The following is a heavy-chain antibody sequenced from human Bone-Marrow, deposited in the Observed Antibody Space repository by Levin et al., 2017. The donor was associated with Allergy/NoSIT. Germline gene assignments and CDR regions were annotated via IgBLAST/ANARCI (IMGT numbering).Heavy chain of an antibody. CDR1: GFTFSNYA. CDR3: ARDRLYYYYYAMDV. Sequence: PGGSLRLSCAASGFTFSNYALNWVRQAPGRGLEWVSVISYDGANKNYADSVRGRFTISRDNSKNTLYLQMNSLRPEDTAVYYCARDRLYYYYYAMDVWGQGTTVTVSS. V-gene: IGHV3-30-3*01. J-gene: IGHJ6*02. CDR2: ISYDGANK.